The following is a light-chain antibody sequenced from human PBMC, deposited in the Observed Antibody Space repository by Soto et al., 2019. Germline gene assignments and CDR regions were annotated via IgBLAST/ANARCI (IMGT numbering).Light chain of an antibody. CDR1: QPINSW. V-gene: IGKV1-5*01. Sequence: DVQMTQSPSTLSASVGDRVTITCRASQPINSWLAWFQQKPGKAPQLLIHDASSLESGVPPRFSGIGFGTDLTLTTTNLATKDVSTEYYEQYKSSPFTVGLGTKVESK. CDR3: EQYKSSPFT. J-gene: IGKJ2*01. CDR2: DAS.